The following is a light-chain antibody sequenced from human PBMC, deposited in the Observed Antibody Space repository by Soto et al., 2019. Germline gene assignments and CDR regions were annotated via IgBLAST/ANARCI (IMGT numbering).Light chain of an antibody. CDR3: SSYAGGIKWV. CDR2: EVS. V-gene: IGLV2-8*01. CDR1: SSDVGGYNF. J-gene: IGLJ3*02. Sequence: QSVLTQPPSASGSPGQSVTISCTGTSSDVGGYNFVSWYQQHPGKAPKFMIYEVSKRPLGVPDRFSGSKSGNTASLTVSGLQAEDEADYYCSSYAGGIKWVFGGGTKLTVL.